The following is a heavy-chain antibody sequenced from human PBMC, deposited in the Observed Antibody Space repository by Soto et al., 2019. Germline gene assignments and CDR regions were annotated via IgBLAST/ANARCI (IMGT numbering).Heavy chain of an antibody. CDR2: IIPIFGTA. CDR1: GGTFSSYA. V-gene: IGHV1-69*13. D-gene: IGHD2-15*01. CDR3: VRVPLDCSGGSCYSPWFDP. Sequence: SVKVSCKASGGTFSSYAISWVRQAPGQGIEWMGGIIPIFGTANYAQKFQGRVTITADESTSTAYMELSSLRSEDTAVYYCVRVPLDCSGGSCYSPWFDPWGQGTLVTVSS. J-gene: IGHJ5*02.